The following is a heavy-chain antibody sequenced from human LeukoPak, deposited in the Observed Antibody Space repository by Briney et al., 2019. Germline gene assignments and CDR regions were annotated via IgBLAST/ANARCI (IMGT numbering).Heavy chain of an antibody. CDR2: ISGSGAST. Sequence: PGGSLRLSCAASGFTFRSYALNWVRQTPGKGLEWVSTISGSGASTYYADAVRCQFTISRDNSRNTLQLQMNSLRAEDTAVYHCAKGYSNGYGVWGQGTLVTVSS. D-gene: IGHD5-18*01. CDR3: AKGYSNGYGV. CDR1: GFTFRSYA. V-gene: IGHV3-23*01. J-gene: IGHJ4*02.